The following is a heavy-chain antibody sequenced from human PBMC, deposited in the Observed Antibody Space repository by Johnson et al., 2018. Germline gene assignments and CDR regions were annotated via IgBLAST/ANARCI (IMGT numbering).Heavy chain of an antibody. CDR2: INSDGSSP. Sequence: VQLQESGGGLVQXGGSLRLSCAASGFTFSSYWMHWVRQAPGKGLVWVSRINSDGSSPSYADSVKGRFTISRDNAKNTLYLQRNSLRAEDTAVYYCARTHYSYYMDVWGKGTTVTVSS. CDR3: ARTHYSYYMDV. CDR1: GFTFSSYW. J-gene: IGHJ6*03. V-gene: IGHV3-74*01.